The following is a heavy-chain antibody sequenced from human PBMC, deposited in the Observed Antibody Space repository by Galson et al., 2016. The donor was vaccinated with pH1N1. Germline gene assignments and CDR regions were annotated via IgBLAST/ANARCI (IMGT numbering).Heavy chain of an antibody. CDR1: GYTFTAYY. Sequence: SVKVSCKASGYTFTAYYIYWLRQAPGQGLEWMGWVDPKSGRTHLAQKFQVSVTMTSDTSTHTAFMEVRNLISDDTAMYYCARGRGPRGLDSWGQGTLVTVSS. CDR2: VDPKSGRT. CDR3: ARGRGPRGLDS. V-gene: IGHV1-2*02. J-gene: IGHJ4*02.